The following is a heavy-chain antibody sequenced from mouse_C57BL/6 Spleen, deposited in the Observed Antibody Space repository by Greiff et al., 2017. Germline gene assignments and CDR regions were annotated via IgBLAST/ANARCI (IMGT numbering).Heavy chain of an antibody. J-gene: IGHJ4*01. V-gene: IGHV5-4*01. CDR2: ISDGGSYT. CDR1: GFTFSSYA. Sequence: EVNVVESGGGLVKPGGSLKLSCAASGFTFSSYAMSWVRQTPEKRLEWVATISDGGSYTYYPDNLKGRFTISRDNAKNNLYLQLSHLKSEDTAMYYCAGDALYDGYAMDYWGQGTSVTVSS. D-gene: IGHD2-3*01. CDR3: AGDALYDGYAMDY.